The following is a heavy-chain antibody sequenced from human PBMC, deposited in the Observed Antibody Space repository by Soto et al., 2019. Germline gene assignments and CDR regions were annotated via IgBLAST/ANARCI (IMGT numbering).Heavy chain of an antibody. J-gene: IGHJ5*02. Sequence: ASVKVSCKASGYTFTGYYMHWVRQAPGQGLEWMGWINPNSGGTNYAQKFQGRVTMTRDTSISTAYMELSRLRSDDTAVYYCAGTTLRGYSGYDLHWFDPWGQGTLVTVSS. V-gene: IGHV1-2*02. CDR2: INPNSGGT. D-gene: IGHD5-12*01. CDR3: AGTTLRGYSGYDLHWFDP. CDR1: GYTFTGYY.